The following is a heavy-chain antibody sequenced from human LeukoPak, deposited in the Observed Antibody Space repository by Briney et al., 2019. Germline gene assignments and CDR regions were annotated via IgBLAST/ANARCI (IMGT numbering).Heavy chain of an antibody. D-gene: IGHD3-3*01. CDR1: GGSFSGYY. V-gene: IGHV4-34*01. CDR3: ARAYDFWSGTLDY. Sequence: SETLSLTCAVYGGSFSGYYWSWIRQPPGKGLEWIGEINHSGSTNYNPSLKSRVTISVDTSKNQFSLKLSSVTAADTAVYYCARAYDFWSGTLDYWGQGTLVTVSS. J-gene: IGHJ4*02. CDR2: INHSGST.